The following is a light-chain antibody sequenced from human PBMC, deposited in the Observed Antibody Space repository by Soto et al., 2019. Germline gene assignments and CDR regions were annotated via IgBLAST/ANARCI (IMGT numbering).Light chain of an antibody. CDR2: GAS. Sequence: DIVLTQSPATLSLSPGERATLSCRASQSVSSYLAWYQQKPGQAPRLLIHGASTRATGFPARFSGSGSGTDFTLTISSLQSEDFAVYYCQQYNNWPWTFGQGTKVDIK. CDR1: QSVSSY. V-gene: IGKV3-15*01. J-gene: IGKJ1*01. CDR3: QQYNNWPWT.